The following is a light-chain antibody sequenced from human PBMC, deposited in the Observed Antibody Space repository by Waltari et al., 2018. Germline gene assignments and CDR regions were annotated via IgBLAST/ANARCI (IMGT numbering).Light chain of an antibody. CDR2: SAF. V-gene: IGKV3-15*01. J-gene: IGKJ1*01. CDR1: QSVSSN. Sequence: IMMTQSPATLSVSPGERATLSCRNSQSVSSNLVWYQQTPGQAPRLLIYSAFTRATGVPGRCSGGGSGTHFTLTIRSLQSEDFAVYYCQQYDQWPPATLGHGTRVEIK. CDR3: QQYDQWPPAT.